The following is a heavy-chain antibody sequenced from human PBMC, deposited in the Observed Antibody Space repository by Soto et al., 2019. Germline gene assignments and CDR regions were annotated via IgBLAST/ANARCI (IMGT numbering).Heavy chain of an antibody. CDR1: GYTFTCYY. Sequence: XSVKVSCKASGYTFTCYYMHWVRQAPGQGLEWMGWINPNSGGTNYAQKFQGWVTMTRDTSISTAYMELSRLRSDDTAVYYCAREPYYDFWSGYYTYGMDVWGQGTTVTVSS. CDR2: INPNSGGT. V-gene: IGHV1-2*04. D-gene: IGHD3-3*01. CDR3: AREPYYDFWSGYYTYGMDV. J-gene: IGHJ6*02.